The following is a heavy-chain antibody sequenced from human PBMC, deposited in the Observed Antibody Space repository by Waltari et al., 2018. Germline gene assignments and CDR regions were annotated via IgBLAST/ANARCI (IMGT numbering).Heavy chain of an antibody. CDR1: GYTFTGHY. J-gene: IGHJ3*02. Sequence: QVQLVQSGAEVKKPGASVKVSCKASGYTFTGHYMHWVRQAPGQGLEWMGWINPNSGGTNYAQKFQGRVTMTRDTSISTAYMELSRLRSDDTAVYYCAREGYYDSSDPGAFDIWGQGTMVTVSS. V-gene: IGHV1-2*02. CDR2: INPNSGGT. CDR3: AREGYYDSSDPGAFDI. D-gene: IGHD3-22*01.